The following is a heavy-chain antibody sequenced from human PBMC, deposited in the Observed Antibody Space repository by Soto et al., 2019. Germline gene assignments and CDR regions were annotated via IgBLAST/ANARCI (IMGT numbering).Heavy chain of an antibody. D-gene: IGHD3-9*01. V-gene: IGHV4-4*02. Sequence: SEPLSLTFAVSGGSISRSNWWSWVRQPPGKGLEWIGKIYHSGSTNYNPSLKSRVTISVDKSKNQFSLRLSSVTAADTAVYFWARAVTFAWLCFDSWGKGTLVTVYS. CDR3: ARAVTFAWLCFDS. J-gene: IGHJ4*02. CDR2: IYHSGST. CDR1: GGSISRSNW.